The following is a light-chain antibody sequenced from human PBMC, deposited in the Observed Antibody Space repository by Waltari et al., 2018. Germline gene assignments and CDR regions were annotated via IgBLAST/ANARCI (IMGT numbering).Light chain of an antibody. V-gene: IGKV1-12*01. Sequence: DIQITQSPSSVSASAGDRVTITCWASQSIVNWLAWYQQRPGKAPKLLIYGASNLQGGVPSRFSGSGSGTDFTLTINNLQPEDFATYYCQQAFVEVSFAGGTRVEIK. CDR3: QQAFVEVS. CDR2: GAS. CDR1: QSIVNW. J-gene: IGKJ4*01.